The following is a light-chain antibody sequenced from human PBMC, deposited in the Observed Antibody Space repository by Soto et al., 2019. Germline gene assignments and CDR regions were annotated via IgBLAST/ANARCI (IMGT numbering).Light chain of an antibody. CDR2: SAS. J-gene: IGKJ1*01. Sequence: DIQMTQSPSSLSASVGDRVTITCRTSQNIFSYLNWYQQKAGQAPKLLIHSASTLESGVPSRFSGGGSGTDFTLTISGLQPEDFETYFCHQSYRTVWTFGQGTKVDIK. V-gene: IGKV1-39*01. CDR1: QNIFSY. CDR3: HQSYRTVWT.